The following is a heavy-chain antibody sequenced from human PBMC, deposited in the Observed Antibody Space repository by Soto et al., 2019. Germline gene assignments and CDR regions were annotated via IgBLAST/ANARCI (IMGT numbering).Heavy chain of an antibody. Sequence: SETLSLTCTVSGGSISSYYWSWIRQPPGKGLEWIGYIYYSGSTNYNPSLKSRVTISVDTSKNQFSLKLSSVTAADTAVYDCARDRVAVAGCAFGFDYWGQGTLVTVSS. J-gene: IGHJ4*02. CDR2: IYYSGST. D-gene: IGHD6-19*01. CDR3: ARDRVAVAGCAFGFDY. CDR1: GGSISSYY. V-gene: IGHV4-59*01.